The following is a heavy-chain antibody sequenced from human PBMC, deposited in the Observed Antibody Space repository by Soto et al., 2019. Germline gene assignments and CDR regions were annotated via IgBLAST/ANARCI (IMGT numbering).Heavy chain of an antibody. Sequence: GGSLRLSCAASGFTFSSYWMHWVRQAPGKGLVWVSRINSDGSSTSYADSVKGRFTISRDNAKNTLYLQMNSLRAEDTAVYYCARDRASIAVAGTLPGYWGQGTLVTVSS. CDR3: ARDRASIAVAGTLPGY. J-gene: IGHJ4*02. CDR2: INSDGSST. CDR1: GFTFSSYW. D-gene: IGHD6-19*01. V-gene: IGHV3-74*01.